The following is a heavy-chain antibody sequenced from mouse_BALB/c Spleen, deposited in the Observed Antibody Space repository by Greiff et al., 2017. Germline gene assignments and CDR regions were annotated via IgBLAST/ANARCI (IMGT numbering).Heavy chain of an antibody. CDR3: TRGRRYDAMDY. J-gene: IGHJ4*01. CDR2: IYPGNSDT. V-gene: IGHV1-5*01. CDR1: GYTFTSYW. Sequence: EVQLQQSGTVLARPGASVKMSCKASGYTFTSYWMHWVKQRPGQGLEWIGAIYPGNSDTSYNQKFKGKAKLTAVTSTSTAYMELSSLTNEDSAVYYCTRGRRYDAMDYWGQGTSVTVSS.